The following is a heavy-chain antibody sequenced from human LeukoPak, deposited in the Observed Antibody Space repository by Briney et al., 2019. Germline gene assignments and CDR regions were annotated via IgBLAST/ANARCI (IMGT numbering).Heavy chain of an antibody. D-gene: IGHD6-13*01. J-gene: IGHJ5*02. CDR1: GFTVSSNF. Sequence: PGGSLRLSCATSGFTVSSNFMSWVRQAPGKGLEWVSVIYSGGDTYYTDFVKGRFTISRDNSKNTLTLQMNSLRAEDKAVYYCVREFYPEHSSRWYRWFDPWGQGTLVTVYS. V-gene: IGHV3-66*01. CDR2: IYSGGDT. CDR3: VREFYPEHSSRWYRWFDP.